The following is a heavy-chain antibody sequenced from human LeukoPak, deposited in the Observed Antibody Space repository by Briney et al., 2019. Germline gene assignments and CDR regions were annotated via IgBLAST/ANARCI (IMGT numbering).Heavy chain of an antibody. V-gene: IGHV4-59*01. CDR3: ARRGYCSGGSCAWGFWYFDY. Sequence: SETLSLTCTVPGGSISSYYWSWIRQPPGKGLEWIGYIYYSGSTNYNPSLKSRVTISVDTSKNQFSLKLSSVTAADTAVYYCARRGYCSGGSCAWGFWYFDYWGQGTLVTVSS. CDR1: GGSISSYY. CDR2: IYYSGST. D-gene: IGHD2-15*01. J-gene: IGHJ4*02.